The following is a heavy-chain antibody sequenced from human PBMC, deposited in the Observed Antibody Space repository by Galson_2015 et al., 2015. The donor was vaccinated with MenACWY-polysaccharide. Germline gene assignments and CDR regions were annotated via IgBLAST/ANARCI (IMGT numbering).Heavy chain of an antibody. CDR1: GGSISSGDYY. V-gene: IGHV4-61*02. D-gene: IGHD6-19*01. Sequence: CSVSGGSISSGDYYWSWIRQPAGKGLEWIGRIYTSGSTNYNPSLKSRVTISVETSKNQFSLRLSSVTAADTAVYYCAREGYSSGWHYFDYWGQGTLVTVSS. CDR3: AREGYSSGWHYFDY. J-gene: IGHJ4*02. CDR2: IYTSGST.